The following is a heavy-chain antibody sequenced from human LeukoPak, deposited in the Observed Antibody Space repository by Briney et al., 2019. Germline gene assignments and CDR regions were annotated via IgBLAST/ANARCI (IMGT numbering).Heavy chain of an antibody. CDR3: AKDKIAAVDAFDI. Sequence: GGSLRLSCAASGFTFSSYGMHWVRQAPGKGLEWVAVISYDGSNKYYADSVKGRFTISRDNSKNTLYLQMNSLRAEDTAVYYCAKDKIAAVDAFDIWGQGTMVTVSS. J-gene: IGHJ3*02. CDR2: ISYDGSNK. D-gene: IGHD6-13*01. CDR1: GFTFSSYG. V-gene: IGHV3-30*18.